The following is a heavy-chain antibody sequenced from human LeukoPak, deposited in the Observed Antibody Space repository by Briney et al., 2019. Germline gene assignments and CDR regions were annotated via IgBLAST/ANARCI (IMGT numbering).Heavy chain of an antibody. CDR2: IDPNSGDT. CDR1: GYSFTNYG. V-gene: IGHV1-2*02. J-gene: IGHJ1*01. CDR3: ARGGYYYENSGREYFQH. Sequence: ASVKVSCKASGYSFTNYGFSWVRQAPGQGLEWMGWIDPNSGDTNYAQKFQGRVTMTRDTLEVSRLRSDDTAVYYCARGGYYYENSGREYFQHWGQGTLVTVSS. D-gene: IGHD3-22*01.